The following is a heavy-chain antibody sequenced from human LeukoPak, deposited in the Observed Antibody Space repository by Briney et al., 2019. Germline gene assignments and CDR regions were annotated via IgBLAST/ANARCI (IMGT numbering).Heavy chain of an antibody. CDR1: GGSISSGSYY. D-gene: IGHD3-3*01. CDR3: ARGYYDFWSGYYFRPHGYYYYYYMDV. Sequence: SQTLSLTCTVSGGSISSGSYYWSWIRQPAGKGLEWIGRIYTSGNTNYNPSLKSRVTISVDKSKNQFSLKLSSVTAADTAVYYCARGYYDFWSGYYFRPHGYYYYYYMDVWGKGTTVTVSS. V-gene: IGHV4-61*02. J-gene: IGHJ6*03. CDR2: IYTSGNT.